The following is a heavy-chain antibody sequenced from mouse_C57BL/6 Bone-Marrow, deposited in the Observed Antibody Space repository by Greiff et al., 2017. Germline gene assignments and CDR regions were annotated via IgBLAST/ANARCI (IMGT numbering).Heavy chain of an antibody. D-gene: IGHD2-10*01. V-gene: IGHV2-5*01. CDR3: AKTFYGNYWYFDV. J-gene: IGHJ1*03. Sequence: QVQLKQSGPGLVQPSQSLSITCTVSGFSLTSYGVHWVRQSPGKGLEWLGVIWRGGSTDYNAAFMSRLSITKDNSKSQVFFKMNSLQADDTAIYDCAKTFYGNYWYFDVWGTGTTVTVSS. CDR2: IWRGGST. CDR1: GFSLTSYG.